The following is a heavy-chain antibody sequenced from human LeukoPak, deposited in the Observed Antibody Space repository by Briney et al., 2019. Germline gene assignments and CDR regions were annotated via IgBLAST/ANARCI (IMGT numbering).Heavy chain of an antibody. J-gene: IGHJ4*02. V-gene: IGHV1-69*13. Sequence: SVKVSCKASGGTFSSYAISWVRQAPGQGLEWMGGIIPIFGTANYAQKFQGRVTITADESTSTAYMELSSLRSEDTAVYYCARDLKDVGYGCNSGFDYWGQGTLVTVSS. CDR2: IIPIFGTA. CDR1: GGTFSSYA. D-gene: IGHD4-23*01. CDR3: ARDLKDVGYGCNSGFDY.